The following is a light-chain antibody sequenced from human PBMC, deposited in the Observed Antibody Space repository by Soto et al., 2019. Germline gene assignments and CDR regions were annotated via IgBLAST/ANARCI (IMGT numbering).Light chain of an antibody. J-gene: IGKJ2*01. CDR2: WAS. Sequence: DIVMTQSPDSLAVSLGERATINCKSSQSVLDRSDSKSSLAWYQQKPGQPPKLLIYWASTRESGVPDLFSGIGSGTEFTLPIRRLQAEDVAVYYRQQYYGAPPYTFGQGTKLEIK. CDR1: QSVLDRSDSKSS. CDR3: QQYYGAPPYT. V-gene: IGKV4-1*01.